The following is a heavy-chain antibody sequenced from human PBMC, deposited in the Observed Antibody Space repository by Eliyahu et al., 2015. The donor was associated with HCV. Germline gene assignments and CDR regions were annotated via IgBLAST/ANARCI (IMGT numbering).Heavy chain of an antibody. D-gene: IGHD3-10*01. Sequence: EVQLLESGGGLVQPGGSLXLSCAASGFTFXXYAMSWVRQAPGKGVGWVSAISGSGGSTYYADSVKGRFTISRDNSKNTLYLQMNSLRAEDTAVYYCAKGRVVRGVIIDGTGWGQGTLVTVSS. CDR1: GFTFXXYA. J-gene: IGHJ4*02. CDR3: AKGRVVRGVIIDGTG. CDR2: ISGSGGST. V-gene: IGHV3-23*01.